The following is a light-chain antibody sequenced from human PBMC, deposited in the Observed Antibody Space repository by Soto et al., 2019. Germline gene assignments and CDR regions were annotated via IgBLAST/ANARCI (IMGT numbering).Light chain of an antibody. CDR3: QQYNNWPPT. CDR1: QSIGSN. J-gene: IGKJ1*01. V-gene: IGKV3-15*01. Sequence: EIVVTQSPATLSVSPGERATLSCRASQSIGSNLAWYQHKPGQAPRLLIYGASTRATGFPAGFSGSGSGTEFTLTISSLQSEDFAVYYCQQYNNWPPTFGQGTKVEIK. CDR2: GAS.